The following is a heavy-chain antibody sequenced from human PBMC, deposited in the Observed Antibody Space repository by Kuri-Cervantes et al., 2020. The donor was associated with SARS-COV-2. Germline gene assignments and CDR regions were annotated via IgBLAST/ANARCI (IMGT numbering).Heavy chain of an antibody. D-gene: IGHD5-12*01. J-gene: IGHJ4*02. CDR1: GGSFSGYY. Sequence: LSLSCAVYGGSFSGYYWSWIRQPPGKGLEWIGEINHSGSTNYNPSLKSRVTISVDTFKNQFSLKLSSVTAADTAVYYCARGYSGYDYGYWGQGTLVTVSS. V-gene: IGHV4-34*01. CDR3: ARGYSGYDYGY. CDR2: INHSGST.